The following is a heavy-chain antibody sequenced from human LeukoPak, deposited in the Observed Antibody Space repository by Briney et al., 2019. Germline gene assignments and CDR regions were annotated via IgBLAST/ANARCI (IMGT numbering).Heavy chain of an antibody. CDR3: AREDSHLRVAFDM. J-gene: IGHJ3*02. CDR2: INSDGSST. V-gene: IGHV3-74*01. Sequence: GGSLRLSCAASGLTFTRYWMHWVRQAPGKGLVWVSRINSDGSSTTYADSVKGRFTISRDNAKNTVFLQMNSLRAEDTAVYYCAREDSHLRVAFDMWGQGTMVTVS. CDR1: GLTFTRYW. D-gene: IGHD2-15*01.